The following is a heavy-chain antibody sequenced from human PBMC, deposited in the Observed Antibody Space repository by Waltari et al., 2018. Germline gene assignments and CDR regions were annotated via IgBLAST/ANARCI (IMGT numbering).Heavy chain of an antibody. Sequence: VQLVESGGGVVQPGRSLRLSCAVSGFTFNNFGMHWVRQAPGKGLEWVSAISGSGGSTYYADSVKGRFTISRDNAKNTLYLQMNSLRAEDTAVYYCAKVPKGWFGEVWGQGTMVTVSS. J-gene: IGHJ3*01. CDR2: ISGSGGST. CDR1: GFTFNNFG. V-gene: IGHV3-23*04. D-gene: IGHD3-10*01. CDR3: AKVPKGWFGEV.